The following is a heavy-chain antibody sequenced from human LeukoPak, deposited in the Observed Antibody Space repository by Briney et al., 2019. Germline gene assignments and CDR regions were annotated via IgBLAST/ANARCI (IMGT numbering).Heavy chain of an antibody. CDR2: IWYDGSNK. J-gene: IGHJ4*02. V-gene: IGHV3-33*01. D-gene: IGHD3-9*01. Sequence: GGSLRLSCAASGFTFSSYGMHWVRQAPGKGLEWVAVIWYDGSNKYYADSVKGRFTISRDNSKNTLYLQMNSLRAEDTAVYYCARGYYDILTGYYQGGDCDYWGQGTLVTVSS. CDR1: GFTFSSYG. CDR3: ARGYYDILTGYYQGGDCDY.